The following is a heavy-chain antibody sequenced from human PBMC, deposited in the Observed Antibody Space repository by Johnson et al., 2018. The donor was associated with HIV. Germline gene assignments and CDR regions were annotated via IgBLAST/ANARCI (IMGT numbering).Heavy chain of an antibody. D-gene: IGHD2-8*02. J-gene: IGHJ3*02. CDR1: GFTFSSYA. CDR3: ATEYFDI. CDR2: ISHDGSNK. V-gene: IGHV3-30-3*01. Sequence: QVQLVESGGGVVQPGRSLRLSCAASGFTFSSYAMHWVRQAPGKGLEWVAVISHDGSNKYYADSVKGRFTISRDNSKNTLYLQMNSLRAEDTAVYFCATEYFDIWGQGTMVTVSS.